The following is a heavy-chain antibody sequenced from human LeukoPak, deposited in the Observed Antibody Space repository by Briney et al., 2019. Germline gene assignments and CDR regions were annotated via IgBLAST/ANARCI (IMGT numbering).Heavy chain of an antibody. V-gene: IGHV3-9*01. CDR2: ISWNSGSI. J-gene: IGHJ4*02. Sequence: GGSLRLSCAASGFTFDDYAMHWVRQAPGKGLEWASGISWNSGSIGYADSVKGRFTISRDNAKNSLYLQMNSLRAEDTAVYYCARVSSSSVWGQGTLVTVSS. CDR3: ARVSSSSV. D-gene: IGHD6-13*01. CDR1: GFTFDDYA.